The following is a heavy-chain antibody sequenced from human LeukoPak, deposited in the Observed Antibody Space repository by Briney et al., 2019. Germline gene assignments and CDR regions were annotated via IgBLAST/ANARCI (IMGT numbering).Heavy chain of an antibody. CDR2: MSPNSGNT. D-gene: IGHD3-22*01. Sequence: ASVKVSCKASGYTFPSYDINWVRQATGRGLEWMGWMSPNSGNTGYAQKFQGRIAMTRNTSISTAYMELSSLRSEDTAVYYCARVRYDSSGYYYGAYYYYGMDVWGQGTTVTVSS. CDR1: GYTFPSYD. J-gene: IGHJ6*02. CDR3: ARVRYDSSGYYYGAYYYYGMDV. V-gene: IGHV1-8*01.